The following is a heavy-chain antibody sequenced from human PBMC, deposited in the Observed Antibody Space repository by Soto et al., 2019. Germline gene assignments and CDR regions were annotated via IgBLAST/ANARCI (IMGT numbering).Heavy chain of an antibody. CDR3: ARGGGRYHAEYFQH. V-gene: IGHV1-69*01. CDR2: IIPIFGTA. CDR1: GGPFSSYA. Sequence: QVQRVQSGAEVKKPGSSVKVSCKASGGPFSSYAISWVRQAPGQGLEWKGGIIPIFGTANYAQKLQGRVTINADESPSTAYIGLSSLRSEEPAVYYCARGGGRYHAEYFQHWGQGTLVTVS. D-gene: IGHD1-26*01. J-gene: IGHJ1*01.